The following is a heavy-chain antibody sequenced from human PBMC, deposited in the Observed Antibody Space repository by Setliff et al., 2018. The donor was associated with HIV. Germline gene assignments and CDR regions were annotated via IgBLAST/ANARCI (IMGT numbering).Heavy chain of an antibody. CDR1: GYSISSGYY. V-gene: IGHV4-38-2*02. D-gene: IGHD1-26*01. CDR3: ARDDGGSLIDY. CDR2: IYHSGST. J-gene: IGHJ4*02. Sequence: PSETLSLTCAVSGYSISSGYYWGWIRQPPGKGLEWIGSIYHSGSTNYNPSLKSRVTISVDKSKNQFSLKLSSVTAADTAVYYCARDDGGSLIDYWGQGTLVTVSS.